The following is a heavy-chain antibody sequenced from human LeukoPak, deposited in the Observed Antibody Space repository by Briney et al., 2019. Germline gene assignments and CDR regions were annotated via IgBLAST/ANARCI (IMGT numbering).Heavy chain of an antibody. V-gene: IGHV3-48*04. CDR3: AREMTTVTIFDY. Sequence: PGGSLRLSCEASGFNFRDYGMNWVRQAPGKGLEWVSYISSSGSTIYYADSVKSRFTISRDNAKNSLYLQMNSLRAEDTAAYYCAREMTTVTIFDYWGQGTLVTVSS. J-gene: IGHJ4*02. CDR1: GFNFRDYG. CDR2: ISSSGSTI. D-gene: IGHD4-17*01.